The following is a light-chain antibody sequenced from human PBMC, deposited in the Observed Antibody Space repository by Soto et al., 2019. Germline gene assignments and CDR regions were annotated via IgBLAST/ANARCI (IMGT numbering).Light chain of an antibody. CDR2: GAS. Sequence: EIVLTQSPGTLILSPGERATLSCRASQSVSSSYLAWYQQKPGQAPRLLIYGASSRATGIPDRFSGSGSGTDFTLTISRLEPEDFAVYYCQQYGSSPRTFGQGTNVDIK. V-gene: IGKV3-20*01. J-gene: IGKJ1*01. CDR1: QSVSSSY. CDR3: QQYGSSPRT.